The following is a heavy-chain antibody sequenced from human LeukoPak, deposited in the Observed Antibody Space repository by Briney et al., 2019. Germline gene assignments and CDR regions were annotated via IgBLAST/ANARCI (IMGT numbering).Heavy chain of an antibody. CDR3: ARGDGLLWFASSDAFDI. J-gene: IGHJ3*02. Sequence: ASVKVSCRASGYTFTSYDINWVRQATGQGLEWMGWMNPNSGNTGYAQKFQGRVTITRNTSISTAYMELSSLRSEDTAVYYCARGDGLLWFASSDAFDIWGQGTMVTVSS. V-gene: IGHV1-8*03. CDR2: MNPNSGNT. D-gene: IGHD3-10*01. CDR1: GYTFTSYD.